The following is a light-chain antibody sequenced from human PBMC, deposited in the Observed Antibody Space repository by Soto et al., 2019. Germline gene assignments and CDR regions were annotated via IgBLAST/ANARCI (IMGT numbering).Light chain of an antibody. CDR3: QSYDRGLSGSV. V-gene: IGLV1-40*01. CDR1: SSNIGAGYD. Sequence: QSVLTQPPSVSGAPGQRVTISCTGSSSNIGAGYDVHWYQQLPGTAPKLLIYGNSNRPSGVPDRFSGSKSGTSASRAITGLQAEDEADYYCQSYDRGLSGSVFGGGTKLTVL. J-gene: IGLJ3*02. CDR2: GNS.